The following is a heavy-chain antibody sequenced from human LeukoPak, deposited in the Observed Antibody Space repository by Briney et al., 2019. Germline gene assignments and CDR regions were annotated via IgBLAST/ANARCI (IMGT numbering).Heavy chain of an antibody. V-gene: IGHV3-23*01. CDR3: AKPHSGSYSAFDI. D-gene: IGHD1-26*01. CDR2: ISGSGGST. Sequence: GGSLRLSCAVSGFSFSTYTMNWVRQAPGKGLEWVSAISGSGGSTYYADSVKGRFTISRDNSKNTLYLQMNSLRAEDTAVYYCAKPHSGSYSAFDIWGQGTMVTVSS. J-gene: IGHJ3*02. CDR1: GFSFSTYT.